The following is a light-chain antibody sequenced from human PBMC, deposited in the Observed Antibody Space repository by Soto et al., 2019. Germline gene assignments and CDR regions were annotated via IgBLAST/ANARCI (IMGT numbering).Light chain of an antibody. Sequence: QSALTQPVSVSGSPGQSITISCTGTSSDVGSYNLVSWYQQHPGKAPKLMIYEVSKRPSGVSNRFSGSKSGNTASLTFSGLQAEDEADYYCCSYAGSSTYVFGTGTKVTVL. CDR1: SSDVGSYNL. J-gene: IGLJ1*01. CDR2: EVS. V-gene: IGLV2-23*02. CDR3: CSYAGSSTYV.